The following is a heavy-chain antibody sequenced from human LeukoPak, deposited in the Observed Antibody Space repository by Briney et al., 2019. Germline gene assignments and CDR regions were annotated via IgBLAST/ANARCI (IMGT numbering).Heavy chain of an antibody. Sequence: GGSLRLSCAASGFTVSSNYMSWVRQAPGKGLEWVSVIYSGGSTYYADSVKGRFTISRDNSKNTLYLQMNSLRAEDTAVYYCASPGFDSSSWYTFDYWGQGTLVTVSS. V-gene: IGHV3-53*01. J-gene: IGHJ4*02. CDR3: ASPGFDSSSWYTFDY. D-gene: IGHD6-13*01. CDR1: GFTVSSNY. CDR2: IYSGGST.